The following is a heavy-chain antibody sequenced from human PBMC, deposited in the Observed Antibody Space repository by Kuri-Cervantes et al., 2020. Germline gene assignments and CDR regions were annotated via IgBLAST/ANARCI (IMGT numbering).Heavy chain of an antibody. V-gene: IGHV3-23*01. J-gene: IGHJ4*02. CDR1: GFTFDNYA. CDR2: ISGSGGST. CDR3: AKDRRGNWNYVGFPDY. D-gene: IGHD1-7*01. Sequence: GESLKISCAASGFTFDNYAMSWVRQAPGKGLEWISGISGSGGSTYYADSVKGRFTISRDNSKNTLYLQMNSLRAEDTAVYYCAKDRRGNWNYVGFPDYWGQGTLVTVSS.